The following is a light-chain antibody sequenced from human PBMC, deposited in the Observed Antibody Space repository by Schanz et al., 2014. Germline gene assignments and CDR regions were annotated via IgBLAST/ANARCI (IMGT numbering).Light chain of an antibody. CDR3: QHYSTWPPFT. J-gene: IGKJ3*01. CDR2: GAS. V-gene: IGKV3-15*01. Sequence: DIVLTQSPGTLSLSPGERATLSCRASQSVSSYLAWYQQKLGQAPRLLVYGASTRATGLPARFSGGGSGTQFTLTITSLQSEDFAVYYCQHYSTWPPFTFGPGTKVD. CDR1: QSVSSY.